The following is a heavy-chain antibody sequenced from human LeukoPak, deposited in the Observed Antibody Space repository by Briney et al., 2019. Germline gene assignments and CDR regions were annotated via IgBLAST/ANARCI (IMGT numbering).Heavy chain of an antibody. V-gene: IGHV3-33*06. J-gene: IGHJ6*02. D-gene: IGHD1-14*01. Sequence: GSLRLSCAASGFTFSSYGMHWVRQAPGKGLEWVAVIWYDGSNKYYADSVKGRFTISRDNSKNTLYLQMNSLRAEDTAVYYCAKGHSTRRPGAYYYYGMDVWGQGTTVTVSS. CDR3: AKGHSTRRPGAYYYYGMDV. CDR1: GFTFSSYG. CDR2: IWYDGSNK.